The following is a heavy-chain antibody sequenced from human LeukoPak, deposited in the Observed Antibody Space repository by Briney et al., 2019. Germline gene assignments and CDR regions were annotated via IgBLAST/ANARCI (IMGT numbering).Heavy chain of an antibody. CDR1: GGTFSSYA. Sequence: PGASVKVSCKASGGTFSSYAISWVRQAPGQGLEWMGRIIPILGIANYAQKFRGRVTITADKSTSTAYMELSSLRSDDTAVYYCSRVAEVTTMVSPDYFDYWGPGTLVTVSS. D-gene: IGHD4-23*01. V-gene: IGHV1-69*04. CDR2: IIPILGIA. CDR3: SRVAEVTTMVSPDYFDY. J-gene: IGHJ4*01.